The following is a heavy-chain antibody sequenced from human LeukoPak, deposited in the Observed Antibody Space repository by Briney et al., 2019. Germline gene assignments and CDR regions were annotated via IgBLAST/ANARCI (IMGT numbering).Heavy chain of an antibody. J-gene: IGHJ5*02. Sequence: SETLSLTCTVSGGSISSYYWSWLRQPPGKGLEWIGYIYYSGSTNYNPSLKSRVTISVDTSKNQFSPKLSSVTAADTAVYYCARVGSSSYGGWFDPWGQGTLVTVSS. V-gene: IGHV4-59*01. CDR3: ARVGSSSYGGWFDP. CDR1: GGSISSYY. D-gene: IGHD6-6*01. CDR2: IYYSGST.